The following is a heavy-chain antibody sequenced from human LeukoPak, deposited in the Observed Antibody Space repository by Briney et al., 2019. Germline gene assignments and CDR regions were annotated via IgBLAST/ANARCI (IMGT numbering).Heavy chain of an antibody. J-gene: IGHJ4*02. D-gene: IGHD5-12*01. CDR1: GFTFSSYS. CDR3: ARQGVGYDEPIDY. V-gene: IGHV3-21*01. CDR2: ISSSSSYI. Sequence: GGSLRLSWAASGFTFSSYSMNWVRQAPGKGLEWVSSISSSSSYIYYADSVKGRFTISRDNAKKSLYLQMNSLRAEDTAVYYCARQGVGYDEPIDYWGQGTLVTVSS.